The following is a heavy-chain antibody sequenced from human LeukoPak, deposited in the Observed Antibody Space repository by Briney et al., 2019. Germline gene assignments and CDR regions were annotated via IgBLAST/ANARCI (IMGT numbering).Heavy chain of an antibody. CDR3: ARGKWPTGY. V-gene: IGHV3-48*01. J-gene: IGHJ4*02. CDR1: GFTFSTYS. D-gene: IGHD5-12*01. CDR2: ISGSSGII. Sequence: PGGSLRLSCAASGFTFSTYSMNWVRQAPGKGLEWVSYISGSSGIIHYVDSVKGRFTISRDNAKNSLYLQMNSLRAEDTAVYYCARGKWPTGYWGQGTLVTVSS.